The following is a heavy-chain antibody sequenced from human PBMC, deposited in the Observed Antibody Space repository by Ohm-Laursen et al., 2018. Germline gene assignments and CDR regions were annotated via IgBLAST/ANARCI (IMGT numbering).Heavy chain of an antibody. Sequence: SSVKVSCKASGYTFTDYSMHWVRQAPGQGLEWMGWINPNSGDTNYAQNFHGRVTMTRDTSIGTAYMEVNRLRSDDTAVYYCARLLWSGRTDYYGMDVWGQGTTVIVSS. CDR2: INPNSGDT. CDR3: ARLLWSGRTDYYGMDV. CDR1: GYTFTDYS. J-gene: IGHJ6*02. V-gene: IGHV1-2*02. D-gene: IGHD3-10*01.